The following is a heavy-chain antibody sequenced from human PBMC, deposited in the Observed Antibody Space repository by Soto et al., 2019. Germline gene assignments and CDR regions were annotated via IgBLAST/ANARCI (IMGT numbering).Heavy chain of an antibody. CDR1: GYTFTSYD. D-gene: IGHD2-2*01. CDR3: ARGGVPAAMGYYYYYYGMDV. CDR2: MNPNSGNT. Sequence: ASVKVSCKASGYTFTSYDIKWVRQATGQGLEWMGWMNPNSGNTGYAQKFQGRVTMTRNTSISTAYMELSSLRSEDTAVYYCARGGVPAAMGYYYYYYGMDVWGQGTTVTVSS. V-gene: IGHV1-8*01. J-gene: IGHJ6*02.